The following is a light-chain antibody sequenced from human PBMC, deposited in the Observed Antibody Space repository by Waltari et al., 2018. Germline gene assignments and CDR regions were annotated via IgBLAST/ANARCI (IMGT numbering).Light chain of an antibody. CDR2: AAS. Sequence: DIHMTQSPSSLSASVGDRFTTTCRASQSISSYLNWYQQKPGNAPTLLVYAASSLQSGVPSRFSGSGSGTDFTLTISSLQPEDFATYYCQQYYRIPYTFGQETKLEIK. J-gene: IGKJ2*01. CDR1: QSISSY. V-gene: IGKV1-39*01. CDR3: QQYYRIPYT.